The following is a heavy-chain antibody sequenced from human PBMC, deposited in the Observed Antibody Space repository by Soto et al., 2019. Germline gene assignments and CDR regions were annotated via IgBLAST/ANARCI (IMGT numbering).Heavy chain of an antibody. CDR1: GLTLRSYA. V-gene: IGHV3-30-3*01. Sequence: GGSLRLSCAVSGLTLRSYAMHWFRQAPGKGLDWVAVISSDGNDKYYADSVKGRFTISRDNSKNTLYLQMDSLGADDTAVYYCARGPLMTYYYNSNSRDRGYFDFWGQGTLVTVSS. CDR2: ISSDGNDK. D-gene: IGHD3-10*01. J-gene: IGHJ4*02. CDR3: ARGPLMTYYYNSNSRDRGYFDF.